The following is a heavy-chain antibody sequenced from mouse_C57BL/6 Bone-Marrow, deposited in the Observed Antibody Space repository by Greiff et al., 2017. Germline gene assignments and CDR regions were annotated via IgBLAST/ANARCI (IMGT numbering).Heavy chain of an antibody. CDR3: TTYAMDY. V-gene: IGHV14-4*01. J-gene: IGHJ4*01. CDR2: IDPENGDT. CDR1: GFNIKDDY. Sequence: VQLQQSGAELVRPGASVKLSCTASGFNIKDDYMHWVKQRPEQGLEWIGWIDPENGDTEYASKFQGKATITADTSSNPAYLQLSSLTSEDTAVYYCTTYAMDYWGQGTSVTVSS.